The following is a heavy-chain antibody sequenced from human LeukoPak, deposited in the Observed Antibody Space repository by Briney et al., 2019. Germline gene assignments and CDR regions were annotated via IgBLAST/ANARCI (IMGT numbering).Heavy chain of an antibody. CDR2: INSDGSWT. D-gene: IGHD3-22*01. CDR1: GNYW. J-gene: IGHJ3*02. CDR3: ARGGRGSAAVVAPRSFDI. Sequence: PGGSLRLSCAASGNYWMHWVRQAPGKGLVWVSHINSDGSWTSYADSVKGRFIISRDISKNTLYLQMNSLRAEDSALYYCARGGRGSAAVVAPRSFDIWGQGTMVTVSS. V-gene: IGHV3-74*01.